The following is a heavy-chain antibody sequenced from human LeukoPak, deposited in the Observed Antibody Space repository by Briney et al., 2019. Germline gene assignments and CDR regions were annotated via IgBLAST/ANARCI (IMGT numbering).Heavy chain of an antibody. CDR1: GGSISSGDYY. CDR3: ARVGITHWIDY. D-gene: IGHD1-20*01. V-gene: IGHV4-30-4*01. J-gene: IGHJ4*02. CDR2: IYYSGST. Sequence: SQTLSLTCTVSGGSISSGDYYWSWIRQPPGKGLEWIGYIYYSGSTYYNLSLKSRVTISVDTSKNQFSLKLSSVTAADTAVYYCARVGITHWIDYWGQGTLVTVSS.